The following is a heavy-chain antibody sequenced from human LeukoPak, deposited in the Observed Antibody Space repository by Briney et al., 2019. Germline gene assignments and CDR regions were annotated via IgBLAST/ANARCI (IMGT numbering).Heavy chain of an antibody. Sequence: LGESLKISCKGSGYSFTSYWIGWVRQMPGKGLEWMGIIYPGDSDIRYSPSFQGQVTISADKSISTAYLQWSSLKASDTAMYYCARGGTPYYNWFDPWGQGTLVTVSS. CDR1: GYSFTSYW. CDR3: ARGGTPYYNWFDP. V-gene: IGHV5-51*01. J-gene: IGHJ5*02. D-gene: IGHD2-15*01. CDR2: IYPGDSDI.